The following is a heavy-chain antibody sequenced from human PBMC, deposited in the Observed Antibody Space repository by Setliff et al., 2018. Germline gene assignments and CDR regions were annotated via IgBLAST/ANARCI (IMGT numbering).Heavy chain of an antibody. J-gene: IGHJ4*02. CDR3: ARTCSGSGCYAGLES. CDR1: GFTFSTHA. D-gene: IGHD2-15*01. V-gene: IGHV3-30*02. Sequence: GGSLRLSCGASGFTFSTHAMHWVRQAPGKGLEWVAMIWSDGNNQFYPGSVKGRFTISRDNSKNTLYLQMNSLRPEDTAVYYCARTCSGSGCYAGLESWGQGTPVTVSS. CDR2: IWSDGNNQ.